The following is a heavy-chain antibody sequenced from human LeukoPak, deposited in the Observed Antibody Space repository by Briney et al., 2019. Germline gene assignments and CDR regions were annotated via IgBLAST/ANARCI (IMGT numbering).Heavy chain of an antibody. CDR3: AKVSVCYGCYLDY. D-gene: IGHD3-16*01. J-gene: IGHJ4*02. Sequence: PGGSLRLSCAASGYTFSSHGLTWVRQAPGKGLEWVLTINGAGDNTYYAETVKGRFTISRDNSKNTLYLQMHSLRAEDTAIYYCAKVSVCYGCYLDYWGQGTLVTVS. CDR1: GYTFSSHG. V-gene: IGHV3-23*01. CDR2: INGAGDNT.